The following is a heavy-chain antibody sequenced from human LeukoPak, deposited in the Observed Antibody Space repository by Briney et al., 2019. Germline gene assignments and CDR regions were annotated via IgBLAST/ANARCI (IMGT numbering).Heavy chain of an antibody. Sequence: SETLSLTCTGSGGSINSSSYYWRWIRQPPGKGLEGIGSIYYSGSTYYNPSLKSRVTIYVDTSKNQVSLKLSSVTAADTGVYYCARLMALYSSSSGRYWGQGTLVTVSS. CDR2: IYYSGST. V-gene: IGHV4-39*01. D-gene: IGHD6-6*01. CDR1: GGSINSSSYY. J-gene: IGHJ4*02. CDR3: ARLMALYSSSSGRY.